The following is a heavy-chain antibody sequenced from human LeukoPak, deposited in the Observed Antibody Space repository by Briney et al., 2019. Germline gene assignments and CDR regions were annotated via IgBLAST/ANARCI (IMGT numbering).Heavy chain of an antibody. D-gene: IGHD6-6*01. J-gene: IGHJ4*02. Sequence: GGSLRLSCAASGFAFSNYAMHWVRQAPGKGLEWVAVISYDGGTKYYADSVKGRFTISRDNSKNTLYLQMNSLRAEDTAVYYCAKDKMAYSTSSWDYWGQGTLVTVSS. CDR1: GFAFSNYA. V-gene: IGHV3-30*18. CDR2: ISYDGGTK. CDR3: AKDKMAYSTSSWDY.